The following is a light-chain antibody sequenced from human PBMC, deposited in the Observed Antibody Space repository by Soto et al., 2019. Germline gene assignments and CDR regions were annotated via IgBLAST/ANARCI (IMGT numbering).Light chain of an antibody. CDR3: KSYAGSNTYV. J-gene: IGLJ1*01. CDR2: EVV. Sequence: QSALTQPPSASGSPGQSVTISCTGTKNDIGVYDFVSWYQHHPGKAPRLIIYEVVQRPSGVPDRFSGSKSGNTASLTVSGFQAADEADYFCKSYAGSNTYVFGRGPKLTV. CDR1: KNDIGVYDF. V-gene: IGLV2-8*01.